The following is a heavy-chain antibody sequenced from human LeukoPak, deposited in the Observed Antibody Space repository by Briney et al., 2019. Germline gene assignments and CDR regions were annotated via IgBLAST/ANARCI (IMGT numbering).Heavy chain of an antibody. V-gene: IGHV4-39*07. CDR1: GASVSSRTYY. CDR2: VYYGGS. Sequence: PSETLSLTCSVSGASVSSRTYYWGWIRQPPGKGLEWIGTVYYGGSNYTPSLKSRVTMSIDTSRNYFSLKVSSVTAADTAVYYCARSYCASETCPLDYWGQGTLVSVSS. CDR3: ARSYCASETCPLDY. D-gene: IGHD2-21*01. J-gene: IGHJ4*02.